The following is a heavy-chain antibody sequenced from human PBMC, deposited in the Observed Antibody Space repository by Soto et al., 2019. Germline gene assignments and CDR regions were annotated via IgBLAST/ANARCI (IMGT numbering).Heavy chain of an antibody. CDR3: AKDRSSSTSCYREFAY. Sequence: PGGSLRLSCAASGFTFSSYAMSWVRQAPGKGLEWVSAISGSGGSTYYADSVKGRFTISRDNSKNTLYLQMNSLRAEDTAVYYWAKDRSSSTSCYREFAYWGQGTLVTVSS. CDR1: GFTFSSYA. V-gene: IGHV3-23*01. J-gene: IGHJ4*02. D-gene: IGHD2-2*02. CDR2: ISGSGGST.